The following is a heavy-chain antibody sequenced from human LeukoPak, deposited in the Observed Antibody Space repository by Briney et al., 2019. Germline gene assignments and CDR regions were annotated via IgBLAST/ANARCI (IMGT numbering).Heavy chain of an antibody. Sequence: VASVKVSCKASGYTFTSYGISWVRQAPGQGLEWMGWISAYNGNTNYAQKLQGRVTMTTDTSTSTAYMELSRLRSDDTAVYYCARDPPRIAAAPHAQGDYWGQGTLVTVSS. CDR3: ARDPPRIAAAPHAQGDY. J-gene: IGHJ4*02. CDR2: ISAYNGNT. V-gene: IGHV1-18*01. D-gene: IGHD6-13*01. CDR1: GYTFTSYG.